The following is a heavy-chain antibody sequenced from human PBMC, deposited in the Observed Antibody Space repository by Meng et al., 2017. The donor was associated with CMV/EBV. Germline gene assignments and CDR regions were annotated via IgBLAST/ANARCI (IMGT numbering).Heavy chain of an antibody. J-gene: IGHJ6*02. CDR1: GFTFSSYE. D-gene: IGHD1-26*01. Sequence: GGSLRLSCAASGFTFSSYEMNWVRQAPGKGLEWASYISSSGSTIYYADSVKGRFTISRDNAKNSLYLQMNSLRAEDTAVYYCARVGDGSLGIVGATSGPYYYYGMDVWGQGTTVTVSS. CDR3: ARVGDGSLGIVGATSGPYYYYGMDV. V-gene: IGHV3-48*03. CDR2: ISSSGSTI.